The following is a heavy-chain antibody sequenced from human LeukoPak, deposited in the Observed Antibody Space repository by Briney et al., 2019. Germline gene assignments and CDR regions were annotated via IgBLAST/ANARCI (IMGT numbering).Heavy chain of an antibody. D-gene: IGHD2-2*02. V-gene: IGHV4-61*01. J-gene: IGHJ6*03. CDR1: GGSISSSSYY. Sequence: SETLSLTCTVSGGSISSSSYYWSRIRQPPGKGLEWIGYIYYSGSTNYNPSLKSRVTISVDTSKNQFSLKLSSVTAADTAVYYCARLGLGYCSSTSCYIGSRPDYYYYYMDVWGKGTTVTISS. CDR2: IYYSGST. CDR3: ARLGLGYCSSTSCYIGSRPDYYYYYMDV.